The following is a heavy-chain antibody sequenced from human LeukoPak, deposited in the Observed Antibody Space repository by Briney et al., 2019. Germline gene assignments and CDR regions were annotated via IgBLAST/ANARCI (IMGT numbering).Heavy chain of an antibody. J-gene: IGHJ6*03. D-gene: IGHD6-13*01. Sequence: GGSLRLSCAASGFTSSSYWMSWVRQAPGKGLEWVANIKQDGSEKYYVDSVKGRFTISRDNAKNSLYLQMNSLRAEDTAVYYCAREHSSSHYYYYYMDVWGKGTTVTVSS. CDR2: IKQDGSEK. CDR3: AREHSSSHYYYYYMDV. CDR1: GFTSSSYW. V-gene: IGHV3-7*01.